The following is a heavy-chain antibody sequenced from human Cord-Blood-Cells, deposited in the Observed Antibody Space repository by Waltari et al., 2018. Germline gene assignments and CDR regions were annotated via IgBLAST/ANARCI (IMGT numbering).Heavy chain of an antibody. CDR2: INPNSGGT. D-gene: IGHD3-10*01. Sequence: QVQLVQSGAEVKKPGASVKVSCKASGYTFTGYYMHWVRQAHGPGLEWMGWINPNSGGTNYAQKFQGRVTMTRDTSISTAYMELSRLRSDDTAVYYCARDYGSGSYYARFFDYWGQGTLVTVSS. CDR3: ARDYGSGSYYARFFDY. J-gene: IGHJ4*02. CDR1: GYTFTGYY. V-gene: IGHV1-2*02.